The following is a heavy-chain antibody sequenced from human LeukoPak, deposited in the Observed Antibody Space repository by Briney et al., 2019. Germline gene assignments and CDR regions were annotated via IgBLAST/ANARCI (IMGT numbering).Heavy chain of an antibody. CDR2: IYYSGST. J-gene: IGHJ4*02. D-gene: IGHD3-22*01. CDR1: GGSISGYY. Sequence: PSETLSLTCTVSGGSISGYYWSWIRQPPGKGLDWIGYIYYSGSTNYNPSLKRRVTISLDTSKNHFSLKLSSVTAADTAVYYCARVRKGTSGYYSLDYWGQGTLVTVSS. V-gene: IGHV4-59*01. CDR3: ARVRKGTSGYYSLDY.